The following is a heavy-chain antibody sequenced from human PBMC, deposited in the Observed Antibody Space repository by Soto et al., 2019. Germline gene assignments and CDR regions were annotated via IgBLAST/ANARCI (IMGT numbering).Heavy chain of an antibody. J-gene: IGHJ6*02. CDR3: AKDFKISGGHYGSLNYYYGMDV. CDR2: ISYDGILK. Sequence: QVHLVESGGGVVQPGRSLRLSCEASGFTFSAFGMHWVRQAPGKALEWVAIISYDGILKYYADPVKGRFTISRDTSKRALYLQMNSLRPEDTAVYYCAKDFKISGGHYGSLNYYYGMDVWGQGTTVTV. V-gene: IGHV3-30*18. D-gene: IGHD3-10*01. CDR1: GFTFSAFG.